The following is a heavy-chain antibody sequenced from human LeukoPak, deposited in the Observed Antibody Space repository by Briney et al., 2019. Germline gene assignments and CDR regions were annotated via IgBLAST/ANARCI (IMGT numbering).Heavy chain of an antibody. CDR3: ASGGRYYYDSGDLDY. CDR1: RFTFSSYW. V-gene: IGHV3-74*01. CDR2: INSDGSST. Sequence: GGSLRLSCAASRFTFSSYWMHWVRQAPGKGLVWVSRINSDGSSTSYADSVKGRFTISRDNAKNTLYLQMNSLRAEDTAVYYCASGGRYYYDSGDLDYWGQGTLVTVSS. J-gene: IGHJ4*02. D-gene: IGHD3-22*01.